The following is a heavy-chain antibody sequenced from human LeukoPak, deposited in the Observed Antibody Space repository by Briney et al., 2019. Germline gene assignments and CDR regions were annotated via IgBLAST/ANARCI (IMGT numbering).Heavy chain of an antibody. D-gene: IGHD2-21*02. CDR2: INPNSGGT. J-gene: IGHJ4*02. V-gene: IGHV1-2*04. CDR1: GYTFTGYY. Sequence: GASVKVSCKASGYTFTGYYMHWVRQAPGQGLEWMGWINPNSGGTNYAQKFQGWVTMTRDTSISTAYMELSSLRSEDTAVYYCARPPAQYFRYCGGDCSGEGGDYWGQGTLVTASS. CDR3: ARPPAQYFRYCGGDCSGEGGDY.